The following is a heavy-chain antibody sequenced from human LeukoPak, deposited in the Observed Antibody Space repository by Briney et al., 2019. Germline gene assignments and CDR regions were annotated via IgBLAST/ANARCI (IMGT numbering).Heavy chain of an antibody. CDR1: GFTFSSYA. V-gene: IGHV3-30*04. D-gene: IGHD2-2*02. CDR2: ISYDGSNK. J-gene: IGHJ4*02. Sequence: PGRSLRLSCAASGFTFSSYAMHWVRQAPGKGLEWVAVISYDGSNKYYADSVKGRFTITRDNSKNTLYLQMNSLRAEDTAVYYCAKDGKYQLLYYFDYWGQGTLVTVSS. CDR3: AKDGKYQLLYYFDY.